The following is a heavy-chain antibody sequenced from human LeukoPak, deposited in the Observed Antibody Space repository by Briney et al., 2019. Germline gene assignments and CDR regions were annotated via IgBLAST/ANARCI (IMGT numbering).Heavy chain of an antibody. Sequence: PSETLSLTCTVSGGSMSSSTCYWGWIRQPPGKGLEWIGTICYSGNTFYNPSLQSRVTISVDTSKNQFSLKLSSVTAADTAVYYCVKDRGNHVTDYWGQGTLVTVSS. D-gene: IGHD1-14*01. CDR3: VKDRGNHVTDY. CDR2: ICYSGNT. V-gene: IGHV4-39*07. J-gene: IGHJ4*02. CDR1: GGSMSSSTCY.